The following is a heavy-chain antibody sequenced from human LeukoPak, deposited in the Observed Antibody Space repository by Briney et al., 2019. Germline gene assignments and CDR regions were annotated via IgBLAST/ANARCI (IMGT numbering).Heavy chain of an antibody. J-gene: IGHJ4*02. V-gene: IGHV7-4-1*02. CDR3: ARVVWEYYYDSSGYYYGEYYFDY. D-gene: IGHD3-22*01. CDR2: INTNSGNP. Sequence: ASVKVSCKASGYTFTSYAMNWVRQAPGQGLEWMGWINTNSGNPTYARGFTGRFVFSLDTSVSTAYLQISSLKAEDTAVYYCARVVWEYYYDSSGYYYGEYYFDYWGQGTLVTVSS. CDR1: GYTFTSYA.